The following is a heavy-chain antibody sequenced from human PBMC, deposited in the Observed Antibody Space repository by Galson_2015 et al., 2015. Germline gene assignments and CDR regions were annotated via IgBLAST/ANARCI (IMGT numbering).Heavy chain of an antibody. CDR3: ARGDPYYYDSSGYPQEYFQH. V-gene: IGHV4-31*03. CDR2: IYYSGST. CDR1: GGSISSGGYY. J-gene: IGHJ1*01. D-gene: IGHD3-22*01. Sequence: TLSLTCTVSGGSISSGGYYWSWIRQHPGKGLEWIGYIYYSGSTYYNPSLKSRVTISVDTSKNQFSLKLSSVTAADTAVYYCARGDPYYYDSSGYPQEYFQHWGQGTLVTVSS.